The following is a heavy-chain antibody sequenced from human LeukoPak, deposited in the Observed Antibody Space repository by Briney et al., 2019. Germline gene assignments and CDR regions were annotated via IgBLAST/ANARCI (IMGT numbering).Heavy chain of an antibody. D-gene: IGHD6-6*01. CDR3: ARQRYSTSWNLDY. V-gene: IGHV4-39*01. Sequence: SETLSLTCTVSGGSINSSSYYWGWIRQPPGKGLECIGSIYYSGSTYYNPSLKSRITISVDTSKNKFSLKVSSVTAADTAVYYCARQRYSTSWNLDYWGQGTLVTVSS. J-gene: IGHJ4*02. CDR2: IYYSGST. CDR1: GGSINSSSYY.